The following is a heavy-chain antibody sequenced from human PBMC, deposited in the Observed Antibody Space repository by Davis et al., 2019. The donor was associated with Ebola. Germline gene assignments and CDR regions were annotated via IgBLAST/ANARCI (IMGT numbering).Heavy chain of an antibody. CDR3: AKVPYSSGWYWGFDY. V-gene: IGHV3-9*01. D-gene: IGHD6-19*01. J-gene: IGHJ4*02. CDR1: GFTFDDYA. CDR2: ISWNSGSI. Sequence: SLKISCAASGFTFDDYAMHWVRQAPGKGLEWVSGISWNSGSIGYGDSVKGRFTISRDNAKNSLYLQMNSLRAEDTALYYCAKVPYSSGWYWGFDYWGQGTLVTVSS.